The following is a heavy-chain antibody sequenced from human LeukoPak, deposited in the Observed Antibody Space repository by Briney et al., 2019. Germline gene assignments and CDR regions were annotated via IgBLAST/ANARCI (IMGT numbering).Heavy chain of an antibody. CDR1: GGTFSSYA. Sequence: SVKVSCKASGGTFSSYAISWVRQAPGQGLEWMGGIIPIFGTANYAQKFQGRVTITTDESTSAAYMELSSLRSEDTAVYYCARSTTVVTPFDYWGQGTLVTVSS. D-gene: IGHD4-23*01. CDR2: IIPIFGTA. V-gene: IGHV1-69*05. CDR3: ARSTTVVTPFDY. J-gene: IGHJ4*02.